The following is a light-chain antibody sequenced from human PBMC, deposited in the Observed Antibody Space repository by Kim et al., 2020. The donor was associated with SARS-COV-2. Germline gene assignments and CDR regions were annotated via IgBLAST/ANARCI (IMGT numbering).Light chain of an antibody. Sequence: VSPGQTATFPCSGDNLGDKYICWYQQKSGQSPVLVIYQNYKRPSGIPERFSGSNSGNTATLTISGTQAMDEADYYCQAWDFNRVFGRGTRLAVL. V-gene: IGLV3-1*01. CDR2: QNY. CDR3: QAWDFNRV. J-gene: IGLJ3*02. CDR1: NLGDKY.